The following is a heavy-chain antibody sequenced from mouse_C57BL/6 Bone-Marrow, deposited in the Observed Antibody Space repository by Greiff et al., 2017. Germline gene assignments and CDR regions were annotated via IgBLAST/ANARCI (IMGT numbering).Heavy chain of an antibody. CDR2: INPNNGGT. J-gene: IGHJ2*01. CDR3: ARSYDYEDY. D-gene: IGHD2-4*01. CDR1: GYTFTDYY. Sequence: VQLQQSGPELVKPGASVKISCKASGYTFTDYYMNWVKQSHGKSLEWIGDINPNNGGTSYNQKFKGKATLTVDKSSSTAYMELRSLTSEDSAVYYCARSYDYEDYWGQGTTLTVSS. V-gene: IGHV1-26*01.